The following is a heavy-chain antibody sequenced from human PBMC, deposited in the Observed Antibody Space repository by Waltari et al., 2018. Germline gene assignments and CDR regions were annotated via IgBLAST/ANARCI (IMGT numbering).Heavy chain of an antibody. CDR3: VLYSSSFLGDC. CDR1: GFIFSSYW. Sequence: EVQLVESVGDLVKPGGSLRLSCTASGFIFSSYWMHWVRQAPGEGLVVVAHINLYGSITNYAASGKGRCTIARANARNTLCLQMNGLRAEDTAIYYCVLYSSSFLGDCWGQRTLVTVSS. D-gene: IGHD6-13*01. J-gene: IGHJ4*02. CDR2: INLYGSIT. V-gene: IGHV3-74*01.